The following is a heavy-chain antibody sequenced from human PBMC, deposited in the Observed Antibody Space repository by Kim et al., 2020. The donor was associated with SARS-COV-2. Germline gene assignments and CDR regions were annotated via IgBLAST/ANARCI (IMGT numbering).Heavy chain of an antibody. D-gene: IGHD3-16*01. V-gene: IGHV3-30*18. CDR2: ISYEGSKI. CDR1: GVTLNNYG. J-gene: IGHJ6*02. CDR3: AKGKDFVLMTLGEESRGMDV. Sequence: GGSLRLSCAASGVTLNNYGMHWVRQAPGKGLEWVSLISYEGSKISYADSVKGRFTISRDNSKNTLYLQMDSLRPEDTAVYYCAKGKDFVLMTLGEESRGMDVWGQGTTVTVSS.